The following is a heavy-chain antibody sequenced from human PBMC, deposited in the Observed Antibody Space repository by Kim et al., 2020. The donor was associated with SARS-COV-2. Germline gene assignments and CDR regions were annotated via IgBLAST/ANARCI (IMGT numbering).Heavy chain of an antibody. CDR2: IYSSGTT. Sequence: SETLSLTCTVSRGPISGFYWSWIRQPAGKGLEWIGRIYSSGTTNYNPSLKSRVTMSVDTSKSQFSLELKSVTAADTAAYYCASLGEYGFQMRDYWGQGAL. V-gene: IGHV4-4*07. J-gene: IGHJ4*02. CDR1: RGPISGFY. CDR3: ASLGEYGFQMRDY. D-gene: IGHD3-10*01.